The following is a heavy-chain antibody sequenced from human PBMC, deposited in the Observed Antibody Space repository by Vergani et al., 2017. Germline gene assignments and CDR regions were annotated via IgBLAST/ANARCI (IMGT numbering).Heavy chain of an antibody. D-gene: IGHD3-16*01. CDR2: VSGGAEST. CDR3: AKELTYLGGDCFDY. J-gene: IGHJ4*02. V-gene: IGHV3-23*01. Sequence: EVQLLESGGDLAQPGGSLRLSCAASGFMFNNYAMSWVRQAPGKGLEWVSAVSGGAESTYYADSVKGRFTISRDNSENILYLQMNSLRAEDTALYYCAKELTYLGGDCFDYWGQGTLVTVFS. CDR1: GFMFNNYA.